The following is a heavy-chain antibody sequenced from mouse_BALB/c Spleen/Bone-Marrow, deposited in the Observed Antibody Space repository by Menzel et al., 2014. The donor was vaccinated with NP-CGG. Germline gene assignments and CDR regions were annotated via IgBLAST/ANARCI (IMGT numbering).Heavy chain of an antibody. CDR1: GYAFSSYW. Sequence: VQLQQSGAELVRPGSSVKISCKASGYAFSSYWMNWVKQRPGQGLEWIGQIYPGDSDTDHNGKFKGKATLTADKSSNTAYMQLTSLTSEDSAVYFCARGGISVDYWGQGTTLTVSS. V-gene: IGHV1-80*01. CDR3: ARGGISVDY. CDR2: IYPGDSDT. J-gene: IGHJ2*01.